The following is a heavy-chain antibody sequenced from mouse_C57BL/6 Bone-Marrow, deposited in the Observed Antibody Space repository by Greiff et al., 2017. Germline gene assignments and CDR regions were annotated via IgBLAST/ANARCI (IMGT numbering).Heavy chain of an antibody. J-gene: IGHJ4*01. CDR3: ATLFTTVVADYAMDY. D-gene: IGHD1-1*01. Sequence: QVQLQQPGAELVKPGASVKLSCKASGYTFTSYWMQWVKQRPGQGLEWIGEIDPSDSYTNSNQKFKGKATLTVDTSSSTAYMQLSSLTSEDSAVYYCATLFTTVVADYAMDYWGQGTSVTVSS. CDR1: GYTFTSYW. CDR2: IDPSDSYT. V-gene: IGHV1-50*01.